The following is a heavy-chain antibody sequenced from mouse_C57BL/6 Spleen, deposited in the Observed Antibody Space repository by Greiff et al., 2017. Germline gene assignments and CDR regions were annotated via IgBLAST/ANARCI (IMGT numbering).Heavy chain of an antibody. Sequence: QVQLQQSGAELVRPGTSVKMSCKASGYTFTNYWIGWAKQRPGHGLEWIGDIYPGGGYTNYNEKFKGKATLTADKSSSTAYMQFSSLTSEDSAIYYCARGGHDYEGNAMDYWGQGTSVTVSS. V-gene: IGHV1-63*01. CDR2: IYPGGGYT. CDR1: GYTFTNYW. CDR3: ARGGHDYEGNAMDY. J-gene: IGHJ4*01. D-gene: IGHD2-4*01.